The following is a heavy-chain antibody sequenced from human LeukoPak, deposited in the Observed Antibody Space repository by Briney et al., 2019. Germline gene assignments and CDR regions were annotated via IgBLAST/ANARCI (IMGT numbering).Heavy chain of an antibody. CDR3: ARALRQLLLRCPLDY. D-gene: IGHD6-13*01. CDR2: ISYDGSNK. V-gene: IGHV3-30-3*01. Sequence: PGGSLRLSCAASGFTFSNYAMYWVRQAPGKGLEWVAVISYDGSNKYYADSVKGRFTISRDNSKNTLYLQMNSLRAEDTAVYYCARALRQLLLRCPLDYWGQGTLVTVSS. J-gene: IGHJ4*02. CDR1: GFTFSNYA.